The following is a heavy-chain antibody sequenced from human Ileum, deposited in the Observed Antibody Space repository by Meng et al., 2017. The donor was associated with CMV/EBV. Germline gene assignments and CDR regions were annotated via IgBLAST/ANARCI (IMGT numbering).Heavy chain of an antibody. J-gene: IGHJ4*02. CDR1: GYAFIDYE. CDR2: GDPEDGET. V-gene: IGHV1-69-2*01. D-gene: IGHD1-1*01. CDR3: ATAYEQLGY. Sequence: KISCMVCGYAFIDYELHWVQQAPGKGLGWMGLGDPEDGETTSAEKFLGRITITADTSTDTAYMELSSLGSEDTAVYYCATAYEQLGYWGQGTLVTVSS.